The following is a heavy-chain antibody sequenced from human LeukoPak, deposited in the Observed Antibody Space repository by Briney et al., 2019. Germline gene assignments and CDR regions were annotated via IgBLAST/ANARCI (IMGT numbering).Heavy chain of an antibody. J-gene: IGHJ4*02. V-gene: IGHV3-7*01. D-gene: IGHD3-10*01. CDR3: ARDEPVTMVRGVIDY. CDR2: IKQDGSEK. Sequence: PGGSLRLSCAASGFTFSSYWMSWVRQAPGKGLEWVANIKQDGSEKHYVDSVKGRFTISRDNAKNSLYLQMNSLRAEDTAVYYCARDEPVTMVRGVIDYWGQGTLVTVSS. CDR1: GFTFSSYW.